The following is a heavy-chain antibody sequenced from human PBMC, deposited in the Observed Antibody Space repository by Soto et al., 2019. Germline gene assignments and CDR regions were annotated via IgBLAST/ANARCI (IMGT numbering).Heavy chain of an antibody. D-gene: IGHD5-18*01. V-gene: IGHV3-48*03. J-gene: IGHJ6*02. CDR1: GFTFSSYE. Sequence: EVQLVESGGGLVQPGGSLRLSCAASGFTFSSYEMNWVRQAPGKGLEGVPYISSSGSTIYYADSVKGRFTISRDNAKNSLYLQMNSLRAEDTAVYYCARDTAMANYYYYGMDVWGQGTTVTVSS. CDR3: ARDTAMANYYYYGMDV. CDR2: ISSSGSTI.